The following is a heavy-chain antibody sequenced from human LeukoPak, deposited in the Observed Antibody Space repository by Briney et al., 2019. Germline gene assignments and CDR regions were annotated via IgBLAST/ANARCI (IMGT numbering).Heavy chain of an antibody. Sequence: SETLSLTCTVSGYSISSGYYWGWIRQPPGKGLEWIGSIYHSGSTYYNPSLKSRDTISVDTSKNQFSLKLSSVTAADTAVYYCARGGDPGIAAAGPYRFDPWGQGTLVTVSS. D-gene: IGHD6-13*01. J-gene: IGHJ5*02. CDR2: IYHSGST. CDR1: GYSISSGYY. CDR3: ARGGDPGIAAAGPYRFDP. V-gene: IGHV4-38-2*02.